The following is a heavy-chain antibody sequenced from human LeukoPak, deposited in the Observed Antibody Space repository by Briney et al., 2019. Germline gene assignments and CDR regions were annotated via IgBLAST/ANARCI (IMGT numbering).Heavy chain of an antibody. Sequence: GASVKVSCKASGYTFTGYYMHWVRQAPGQGLEWMGWINPNSGGTNYAQKFQGRVTMTRDTSISTAYMELSRLRSDDTAVYYCARSGHSGVTLDPYYYYYMDVWGKGTTVTVYS. D-gene: IGHD2-21*02. CDR1: GYTFTGYY. J-gene: IGHJ6*03. CDR3: ARSGHSGVTLDPYYYYYMDV. V-gene: IGHV1-2*02. CDR2: INPNSGGT.